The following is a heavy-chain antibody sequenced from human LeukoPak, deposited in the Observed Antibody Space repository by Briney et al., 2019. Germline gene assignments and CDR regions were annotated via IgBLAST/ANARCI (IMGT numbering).Heavy chain of an antibody. D-gene: IGHD2-21*02. Sequence: QPGGSLRLSCAASGFTFSSYGMHWVRQAPGKGLEWVAVISYDGSNKYYADSVKGRFTISRDNSKNTLYLQMNSLRAEDTAVYYCAKDRVSAVTAIPYYYYGMDVWGQGTTVTVSS. CDR1: GFTFSSYG. V-gene: IGHV3-30*18. CDR2: ISYDGSNK. CDR3: AKDRVSAVTAIPYYYYGMDV. J-gene: IGHJ6*02.